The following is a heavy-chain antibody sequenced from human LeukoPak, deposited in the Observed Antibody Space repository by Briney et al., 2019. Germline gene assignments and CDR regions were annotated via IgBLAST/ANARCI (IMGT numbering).Heavy chain of an antibody. CDR3: AKVVGYCSGGSCQYYYYMDV. CDR1: GFTFSDYY. Sequence: GGSLRLSCAASGFTFSDYYMTWIRQAPGKGLEWISYISADTKTTFYTDSVKGRFTISRDNANNSLYLQMNSLRAEDTAVYYCAKVVGYCSGGSCQYYYYMDVWGKGTTVTISS. J-gene: IGHJ6*03. V-gene: IGHV3-11*04. D-gene: IGHD2-15*01. CDR2: ISADTKTT.